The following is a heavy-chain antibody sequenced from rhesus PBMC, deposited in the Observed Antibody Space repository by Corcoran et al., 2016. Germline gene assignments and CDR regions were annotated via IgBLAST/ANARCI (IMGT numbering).Heavy chain of an antibody. V-gene: IGHV4-76*01. Sequence: QVQLQESGPGVVKPSETLSLTCAVSGGSISSGYDWSWIRQPPGKGLVWIGYINGSSGRPNYNPSLKNRVTISKDTSKNQFSLKLSSVTAADTAVYYCARDRGYSYSNFDYWGQGVLVTVSS. CDR2: INGSSGRP. CDR3: ARDRGYSYSNFDY. CDR1: GGSISSGYD. J-gene: IGHJ4*01. D-gene: IGHD5-12*01.